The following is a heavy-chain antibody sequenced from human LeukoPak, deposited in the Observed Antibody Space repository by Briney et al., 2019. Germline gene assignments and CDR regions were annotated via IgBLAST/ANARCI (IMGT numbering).Heavy chain of an antibody. J-gene: IGHJ4*02. CDR3: ASLLYGYSYGPSHH. Sequence: GGSLRLSCAASGLSFSTYDMTWVRQAPGKGLEWVSYIGSSTRTMYYAESLKGRFIISRDNAKNSLYLQMDSLRAEDTAIYYCASLLYGYSYGPSHHWGQGTLVTVSS. CDR2: IGSSTRTM. V-gene: IGHV3-48*03. CDR1: GLSFSTYD. D-gene: IGHD5-18*01.